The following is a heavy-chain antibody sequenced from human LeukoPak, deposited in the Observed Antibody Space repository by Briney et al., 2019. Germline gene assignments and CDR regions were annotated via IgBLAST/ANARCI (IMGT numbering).Heavy chain of an antibody. Sequence: SETLSLTCTVSGGSISSYYWSWIRQPPGKGLEWIGYIYYSGSTKYNPSLKSRVTISVDTSKNQFSLKLSSVTAADTAVYYCARQAGWYDGGLNWFDPWGQGTLVTVSS. CDR3: ARQAGWYDGGLNWFDP. CDR2: IYYSGST. V-gene: IGHV4-59*08. CDR1: GGSISSYY. J-gene: IGHJ5*02. D-gene: IGHD6-19*01.